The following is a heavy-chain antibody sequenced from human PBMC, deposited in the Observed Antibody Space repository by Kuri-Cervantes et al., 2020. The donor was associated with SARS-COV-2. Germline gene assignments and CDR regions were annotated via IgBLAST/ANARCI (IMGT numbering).Heavy chain of an antibody. CDR2: ISSSSSYI. CDR1: GFTFSSYS. Sequence: GGSLRLSCAASGFTFSSYSMNWVRQAPGKGLEWVSSISSSSSYIYYADSVKGRFTISRDNAKNRLYLQMNSLRVDDTAMYYCTSRGAVVNGIYYNVDVWGKGTTVTVSS. V-gene: IGHV3-21*01. J-gene: IGHJ6*03. D-gene: IGHD4-23*01. CDR3: TSRGAVVNGIYYNVDV.